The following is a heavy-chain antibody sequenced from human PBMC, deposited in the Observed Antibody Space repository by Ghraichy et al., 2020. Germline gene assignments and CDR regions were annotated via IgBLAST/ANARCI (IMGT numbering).Heavy chain of an antibody. V-gene: IGHV4-59*01. CDR2: IYYSGST. CDR1: GGSISSYY. Sequence: SETLSLTCTVSGGSISSYYWSWIRQPPGKGLEWIGYIYYSGSTNYNPSLKSRVTISVDTSKNQFSLKLSSVTAADTAVYYCARDRSPYGSGSYREITWFDPWGQGTLVTVSS. J-gene: IGHJ5*02. D-gene: IGHD3-10*01. CDR3: ARDRSPYGSGSYREITWFDP.